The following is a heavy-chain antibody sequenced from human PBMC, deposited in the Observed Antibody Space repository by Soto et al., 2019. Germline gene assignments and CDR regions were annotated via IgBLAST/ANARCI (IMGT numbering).Heavy chain of an antibody. V-gene: IGHV4-39*01. CDR1: GGSISSSSYY. CDR3: ARYSGNYFFFDY. Sequence: SETLSLTCTVSGGSISSSSYYWGWIRQPPGKGLEWIGSIYYSGSTYYNPSLKSRVTISVDTSKNQFSLKLSSVTAADTAVYYCARYSGNYFFFDYWGQGTLVTVSS. D-gene: IGHD1-26*01. CDR2: IYYSGST. J-gene: IGHJ4*02.